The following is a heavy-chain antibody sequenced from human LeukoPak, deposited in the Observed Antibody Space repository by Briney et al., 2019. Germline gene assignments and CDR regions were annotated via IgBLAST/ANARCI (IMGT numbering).Heavy chain of an antibody. J-gene: IGHJ4*02. CDR2: IIPIFGTA. V-gene: IGHV1-69*13. CDR3: ARGDIYYYDSSGFLDY. CDR1: GCTLSRYA. Sequence: GASVKVSCKSSGCTLSRYAINRVRQAPGQGLEWMGRIIPIFGTANYAQKLQGRVTITSHESTSTAYMELSSLRSEDTAVYYCARGDIYYYDSSGFLDYWGQGTLVTPSS. D-gene: IGHD3-22*01.